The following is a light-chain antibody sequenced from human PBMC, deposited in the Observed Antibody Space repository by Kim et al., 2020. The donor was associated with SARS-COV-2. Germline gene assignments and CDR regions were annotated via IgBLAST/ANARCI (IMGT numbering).Light chain of an antibody. V-gene: IGLV10-54*01. CDR1: NNKVGNQG. CDR2: RNN. CDR3: SAWDSSLSAVV. J-gene: IGLJ2*01. Sequence: RQTPTPPTPRDNNKVGNQGAAWPQQHQGHPPKLLSYRNNNRPSGISERLSASRSGNTASLTITGLQPEDEADYYCSAWDSSLSAVVFGGGTQLTVL.